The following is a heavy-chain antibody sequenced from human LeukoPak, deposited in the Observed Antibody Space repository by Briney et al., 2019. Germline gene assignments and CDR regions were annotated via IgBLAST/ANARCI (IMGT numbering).Heavy chain of an antibody. J-gene: IGHJ4*02. CDR1: GYTFTGYY. Sequence: ASVKVSCTASGYTFTGYYMHWVRQAPGQGLKWMGWINPNSGGTNYAQKFQGRVTMTRDTSISTAYMELSRLRSDDTAVYYCARVDSSGWYGKYWGQGTLVTVSS. CDR2: INPNSGGT. V-gene: IGHV1-2*02. CDR3: ARVDSSGWYGKY. D-gene: IGHD6-19*01.